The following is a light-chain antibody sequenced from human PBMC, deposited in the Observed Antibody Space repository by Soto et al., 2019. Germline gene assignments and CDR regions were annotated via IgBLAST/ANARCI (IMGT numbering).Light chain of an antibody. CDR1: QSISSW. Sequence: DIQLTQSPSTLSASVGDRVTITCRASQSISSWLAWYQQKPGKAPKFLIYKTSNLESGVPSRISGSGSGTEITLTISSLQPDDFATYYCQYYNNYCWTFGQGTRVEIK. CDR2: KTS. J-gene: IGKJ1*01. V-gene: IGKV1-5*03. CDR3: QYYNNYCWT.